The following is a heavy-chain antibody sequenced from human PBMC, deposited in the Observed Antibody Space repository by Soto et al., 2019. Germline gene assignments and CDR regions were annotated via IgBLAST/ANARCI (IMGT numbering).Heavy chain of an antibody. D-gene: IGHD6-6*01. CDR3: ARHLGYSSSSSQYFDY. CDR2: IYYSGST. V-gene: IGHV4-39*07. CDR1: GGSISSSSYY. Sequence: PSEALSLTCTVSGGSISSSSYYWGWIRQPPGKGLEWIGSIYYSGSTYYNPSLKSRVTISVDTSKNQFSLKLSSVTAADTAVYYCARHLGYSSSSSQYFDYWGQGTLVTVS. J-gene: IGHJ4*02.